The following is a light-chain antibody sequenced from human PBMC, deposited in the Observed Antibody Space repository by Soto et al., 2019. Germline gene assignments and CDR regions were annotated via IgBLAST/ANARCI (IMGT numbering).Light chain of an antibody. V-gene: IGKV3-11*01. CDR3: QQRTNWPLT. CDR2: DAS. J-gene: IGKJ4*01. CDR1: QSVSSY. Sequence: EIVLTQSPATLSLSPGDRATLSCRASQSVSSYLAWYQQKPGQAPRLLIYDASNRATGIPARFSGSGSGTDFTLTIGSLEPEDFAVYYCQQRTNWPLTFGGGTKVEIK.